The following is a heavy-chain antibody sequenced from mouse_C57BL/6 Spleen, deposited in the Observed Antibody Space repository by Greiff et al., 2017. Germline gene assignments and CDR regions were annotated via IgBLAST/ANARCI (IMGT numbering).Heavy chain of an antibody. CDR1: GYTFTSYW. CDR2: INPSSGYT. V-gene: IGHV1-7*01. Sequence: QVHVKQSGAELAKPGASVKLSCKASGYTFTSYWMHWVKQRPGQGLEWIGYINPSSGYTKYNQKFKDKATLTADKSSSTAYMQLSSLTYEDSAVYYCARTTTVVEDAMDYWGQGTSVTVSS. CDR3: ARTTTVVEDAMDY. D-gene: IGHD1-1*01. J-gene: IGHJ4*01.